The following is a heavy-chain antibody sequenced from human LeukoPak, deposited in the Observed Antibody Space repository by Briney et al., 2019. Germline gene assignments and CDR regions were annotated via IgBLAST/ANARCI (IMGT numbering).Heavy chain of an antibody. J-gene: IGHJ4*02. Sequence: GSLRLSCAASGFTFSSFTMNWVRRAPGKGLEWVSSISSSSSYIYYADSLKGRFTISRDNAKNSLYLQMNSLRAEDTAVYYCARDLRSSGYYAFGYWGQGTLVTVSS. CDR3: ARDLRSSGYYAFGY. V-gene: IGHV3-21*01. CDR1: GFTFSSFT. D-gene: IGHD3-22*01. CDR2: ISSSSSYI.